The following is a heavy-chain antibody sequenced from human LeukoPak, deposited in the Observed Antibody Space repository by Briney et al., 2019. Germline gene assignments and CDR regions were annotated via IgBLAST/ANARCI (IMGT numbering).Heavy chain of an antibody. D-gene: IGHD6-19*01. J-gene: IGHJ4*02. CDR2: IYYSGST. CDR3: ARHAGWYYFDY. V-gene: IGHV4-39*01. Sequence: SETLSLTCTVSGGSISSSSYYWGWIRQPPGKGLEWIGSIYYSGSTYYNPSLKSRVTISVDTSKNQFSLKLSSVTAADTAVYYCARHAGWYYFDYWGQGTLVTVSS. CDR1: GGSISSSSYY.